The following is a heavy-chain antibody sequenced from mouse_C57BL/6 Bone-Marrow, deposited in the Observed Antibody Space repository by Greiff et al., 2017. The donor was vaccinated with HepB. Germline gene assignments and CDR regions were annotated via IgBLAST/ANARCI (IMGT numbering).Heavy chain of an antibody. Sequence: EVKLVESGPGLVKPSQSLSLTCSVTGYSITSGYYWNWIRQFPGNKLEWMGYISYDGSNNYNPSLKNRISITRDTSKNQFFLKLNSVTTEDTATYYCARGDYGRGYYAMDYWGQGTSVTVSS. CDR2: ISYDGSN. V-gene: IGHV3-6*01. CDR1: GYSITSGYY. J-gene: IGHJ4*01. D-gene: IGHD1-1*01. CDR3: ARGDYGRGYYAMDY.